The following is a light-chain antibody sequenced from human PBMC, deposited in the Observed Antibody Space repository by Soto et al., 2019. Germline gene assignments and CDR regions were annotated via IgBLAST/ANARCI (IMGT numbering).Light chain of an antibody. J-gene: IGKJ1*01. V-gene: IGKV3-15*01. Sequence: IVLTQSPGTLSLSPGERATLSCRASQSFNSIYLAWYQQKPGQAPRLLIFGAPTRATGIPARFSGSGSGTEFTLTISCLQSEDFATYYCQQYYSYPRTFGQGTKVDI. CDR1: QSFNSIY. CDR2: GAP. CDR3: QQYYSYPRT.